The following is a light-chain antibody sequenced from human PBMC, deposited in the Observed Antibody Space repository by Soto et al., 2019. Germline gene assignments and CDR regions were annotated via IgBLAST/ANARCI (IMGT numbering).Light chain of an antibody. Sequence: DIQLTQSPSSLSASVGDRVTITCQASHDIITYLNWFQQRPGKVPKLLIHDASKLETGVPSSCSGSGSGTRFSLNIAGLQPEDVALYYCLQFDRFPRVFGPGTTVDL. V-gene: IGKV1-33*01. CDR3: LQFDRFPRV. CDR1: HDIITY. J-gene: IGKJ3*01. CDR2: DAS.